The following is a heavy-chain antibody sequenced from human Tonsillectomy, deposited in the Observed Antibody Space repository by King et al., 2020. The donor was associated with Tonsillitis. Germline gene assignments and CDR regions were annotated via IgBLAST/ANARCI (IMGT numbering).Heavy chain of an antibody. J-gene: IGHJ3*02. CDR1: GFTFRSYA. CDR3: AKDLLQCSGGSCYNAFDI. V-gene: IGHV3-23*04. Sequence: QLVQSGGGLVQPGGSLRLSCAVSGFTFRSYAMSWVRQAPGKGLEWVSGISGSGSNTYYADSVKGRFSISRDNSKNTLYVEMSNLSAEDTAVYYCAKDLLQCSGGSCYNAFDIWGQGTMVTVSS. D-gene: IGHD2-15*01. CDR2: ISGSGSNT.